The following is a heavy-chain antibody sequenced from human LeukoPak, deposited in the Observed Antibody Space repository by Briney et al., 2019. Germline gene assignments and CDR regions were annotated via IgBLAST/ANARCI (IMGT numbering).Heavy chain of an antibody. Sequence: GGSLRLSCAASGLTFSSFGMHWVRQAPGKGLEWVAVTSFDGGNKHYADSVKGRLTISRDNSKNTLYLQMNTLRVEDTAVYYCARSVVVTAPPGYWGQGTLVTVSS. CDR1: GLTFSSFG. CDR2: TSFDGGNK. CDR3: ARSVVVTAPPGY. J-gene: IGHJ4*02. V-gene: IGHV3-30*03. D-gene: IGHD2-21*02.